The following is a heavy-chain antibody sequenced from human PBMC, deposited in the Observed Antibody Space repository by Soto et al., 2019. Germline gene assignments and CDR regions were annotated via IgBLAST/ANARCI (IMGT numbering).Heavy chain of an antibody. V-gene: IGHV1-8*01. J-gene: IGHJ6*03. Sequence: ASVKVSCKASGYTFTSYDINWVRQATGQGLEWMGWMNPNSGNTGYAQKFQGRVTMTRNTSISTAYMELSSLRSEDTAVYYCARYLDTVTTGLGTIYYYYYMDVWGKGTTVTVSS. CDR2: MNPNSGNT. D-gene: IGHD4-17*01. CDR3: ARYLDTVTTGLGTIYYYYYMDV. CDR1: GYTFTSYD.